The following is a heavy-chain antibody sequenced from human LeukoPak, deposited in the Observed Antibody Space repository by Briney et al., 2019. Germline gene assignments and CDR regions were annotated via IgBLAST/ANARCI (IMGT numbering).Heavy chain of an antibody. V-gene: IGHV1-2*02. CDR3: ARVNALYCSSTSCLFDY. CDR2: INPNSGRT. J-gene: IGHJ4*02. Sequence: GASVKVSWKASGYPFTDYYIHWVPQAPRQGLEWMAWINPNSGRTHHAHNLHDRNTLTRDTPISTAYMDLSRLRSDDTAIYYCARVNALYCSSTSCLFDYWGQGTLVTVSS. CDR1: GYPFTDYY. D-gene: IGHD2-2*01.